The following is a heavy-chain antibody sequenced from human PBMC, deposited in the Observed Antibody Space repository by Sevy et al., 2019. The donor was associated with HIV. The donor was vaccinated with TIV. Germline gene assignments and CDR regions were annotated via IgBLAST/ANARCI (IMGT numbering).Heavy chain of an antibody. CDR3: ARDRRVEYGGSDY. CDR1: GFTFSNHW. D-gene: IGHD3-10*01. V-gene: IGHV3-7*03. CDR2: IKKDGTDK. Sequence: GESLKISCAVSGFTFSNHWMTWVRQAPGKGLEWVANIKKDGTDKFYVDSVMGRFSISRDNAKDLLYLQMNSLRVEDTAVYYCARDRRVEYGGSDYWGQRTLVTVSS. J-gene: IGHJ4*02.